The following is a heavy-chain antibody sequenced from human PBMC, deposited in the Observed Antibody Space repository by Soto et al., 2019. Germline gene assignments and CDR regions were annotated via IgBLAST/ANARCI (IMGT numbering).Heavy chain of an antibody. D-gene: IGHD6-6*01. CDR2: INDSGIT. V-gene: IGHV4-34*01. J-gene: IGHJ6*02. CDR1: GGSFSGYY. CDR3: ARGRSSVPDRRGIGYYGLDV. Sequence: QVQLQQWGAEVLKPSETLSLTCVVNGGSFSGYYWSWIRQPPGKGLEWIGEINDSGITDPNPSLESRVTMSVDRSKNQFSLNLSSVTAADTAVYHCARGRSSVPDRRGIGYYGLDVWGQGTTVTVSS.